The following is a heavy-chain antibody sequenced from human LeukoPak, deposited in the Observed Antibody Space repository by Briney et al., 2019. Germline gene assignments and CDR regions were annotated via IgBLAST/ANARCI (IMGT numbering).Heavy chain of an antibody. D-gene: IGHD3-10*01. V-gene: IGHV4-34*01. CDR2: INRSGST. CDR3: AKLPTRYYYGSGSPAGWYFDL. Sequence: SETLSLTCAVYGGSFSGYYWSWIRQPPGKGLEWIWEINRSGSTNYNPSLKSRVTISVDTSKNQFSLKLSSVTAADTAVYYCAKLPTRYYYGSGSPAGWYFDLWGGGSLVGV. J-gene: IGHJ2*01. CDR1: GGSFSGYY.